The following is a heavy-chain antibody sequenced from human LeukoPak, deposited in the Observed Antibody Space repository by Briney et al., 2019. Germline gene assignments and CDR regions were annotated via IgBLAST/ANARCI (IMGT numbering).Heavy chain of an antibody. J-gene: IGHJ4*02. V-gene: IGHV4-39*07. Sequence: PSETLSLTCSVSGGSIISNSYYWGWIRQPPGKGLEWIGSIYYRGSTYYNPSLKSRVTISLDTSKNQFSLKLSSVTAADTAVYYCARVFPVLRFLEWLSEVEKYYFDYWGQGTLVTVSS. CDR2: IYYRGST. CDR3: ARVFPVLRFLEWLSEVEKYYFDY. CDR1: GGSIISNSYY. D-gene: IGHD3-3*01.